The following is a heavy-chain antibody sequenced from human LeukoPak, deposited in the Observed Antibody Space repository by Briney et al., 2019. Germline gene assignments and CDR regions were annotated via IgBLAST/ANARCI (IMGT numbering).Heavy chain of an antibody. CDR3: ARGGYYYGSGTTPEAPFDL. V-gene: IGHV3-53*01. D-gene: IGHD3-10*01. CDR1: GFTVSSSY. J-gene: IGHJ2*01. CDR2: IYTRGNT. Sequence: GGSLRLSCAASGFTVSSSYMSWVRQAPGKGLEWVSVIYTRGNTYYADSVKGRFTISRDNSKNTLYLQMNSLRAEDTAVYYCARGGYYYGSGTTPEAPFDLWGRGTLVTVSS.